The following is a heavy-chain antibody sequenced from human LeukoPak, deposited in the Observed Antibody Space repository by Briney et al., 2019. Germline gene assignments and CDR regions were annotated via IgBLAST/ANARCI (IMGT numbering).Heavy chain of an antibody. J-gene: IGHJ5*02. CDR1: GGSISSYY. D-gene: IGHD2-15*01. Sequence: PSETLSLTCTVSGGSISSYYWSWIRQPPGKGLEWIGYIYYSGSTNYNPSLKSRVTISVDTSKNQFSLKLNSVTAADTAVYYCARGNPYKVLLRPQSNWFDPWGQGTLVTVSS. V-gene: IGHV4-59*12. CDR3: ARGNPYKVLLRPQSNWFDP. CDR2: IYYSGST.